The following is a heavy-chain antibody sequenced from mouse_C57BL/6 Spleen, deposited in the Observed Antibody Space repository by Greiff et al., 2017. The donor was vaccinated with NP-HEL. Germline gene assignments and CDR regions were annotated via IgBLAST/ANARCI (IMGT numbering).Heavy chain of an antibody. CDR3: AREHGSIYYYAMDY. J-gene: IGHJ4*01. CDR2: IYPGDGDT. Sequence: VQLQQSGPELVKPGASVKISCKASGYAFSSSWMNWVKQRPGKGLEWIGRIYPGDGDTNYNGKFKGKATLTADKSSRTAYLQLSSLTSEDSAVYFCAREHGSIYYYAMDYWGQGTSVTVSS. V-gene: IGHV1-82*01. D-gene: IGHD1-1*01. CDR1: GYAFSSSW.